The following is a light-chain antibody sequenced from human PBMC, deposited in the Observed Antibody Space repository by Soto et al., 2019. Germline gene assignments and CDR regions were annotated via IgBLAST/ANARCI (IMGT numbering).Light chain of an antibody. CDR1: KLGDKY. V-gene: IGLV3-1*01. Sequence: SYELTQSPSVSVSPGQTASITCSGDKLGDKYACWYQQKPGQSPVLVIYQDSKRPSGIPERFSGSNSGNTATLTISGTQAMDEADYCCQAWDSSTVVFGGGTKLTVL. CDR3: QAWDSSTVV. CDR2: QDS. J-gene: IGLJ2*01.